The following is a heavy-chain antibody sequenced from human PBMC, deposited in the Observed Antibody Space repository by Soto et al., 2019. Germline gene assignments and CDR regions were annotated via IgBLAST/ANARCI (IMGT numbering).Heavy chain of an antibody. Sequence: PSETLSLTCAVSGGSISSGGYSWSWSRQPPGKGLEWIGYIYHSGSTYYNPSLKSRVTISVDRSKNQFSLKLSSVTAADTAVYYCARVACSGGSCYLGGWFDPWGQGTLVTVSS. D-gene: IGHD2-15*01. J-gene: IGHJ5*02. V-gene: IGHV4-30-2*01. CDR1: GGSISSGGYS. CDR3: ARVACSGGSCYLGGWFDP. CDR2: IYHSGST.